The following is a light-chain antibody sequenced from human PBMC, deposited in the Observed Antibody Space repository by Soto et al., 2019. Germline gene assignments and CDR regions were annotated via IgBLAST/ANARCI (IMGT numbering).Light chain of an antibody. Sequence: QSALTQHASVSGSPGQSITISCTGTSSDVGGYNYVSWYQQEPGKAPKLMIYEVNNRPAGVSIRFSGSKSDNTVSLTISGLLAEDEADYYCSSYTSSSALVFGTVTKLTVL. V-gene: IGLV2-14*01. CDR2: EVN. J-gene: IGLJ1*01. CDR1: SSDVGGYNY. CDR3: SSYTSSSALV.